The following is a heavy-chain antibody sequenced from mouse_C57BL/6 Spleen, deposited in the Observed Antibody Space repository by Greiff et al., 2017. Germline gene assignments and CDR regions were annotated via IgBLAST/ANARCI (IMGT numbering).Heavy chain of an antibody. D-gene: IGHD2-4*01. CDR1: GYTFTSYW. V-gene: IGHV1-55*01. J-gene: IGHJ3*01. Sequence: QVQLQQPGAELVKPGASVKMSCKASGYTFTSYWITWVKQRPGQGLEWIGDIYPGSGSTNYNEKFKSKATLTVDTSSSTAYMQLSSLTSEDSAVYYGARSGYDYGTWCAYWGQGTLVTVSA. CDR2: IYPGSGST. CDR3: ARSGYDYGTWCAY.